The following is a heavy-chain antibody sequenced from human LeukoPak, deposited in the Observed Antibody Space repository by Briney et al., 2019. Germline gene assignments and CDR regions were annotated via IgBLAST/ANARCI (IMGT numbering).Heavy chain of an antibody. CDR2: MNPNSDNS. V-gene: IGHV1-8*03. D-gene: IGHD1-26*01. Sequence: GASVKVSCKASGYTFTSYDINWVRQAAGQGLEWMGWMNPNSDNSAYAQKFQGRLTITRDSSISTAYMELSGLRSEDTAVYYCAREEGAPANWFDPWGQGTLVTVSS. CDR3: AREEGAPANWFDP. J-gene: IGHJ5*02. CDR1: GYTFTSYD.